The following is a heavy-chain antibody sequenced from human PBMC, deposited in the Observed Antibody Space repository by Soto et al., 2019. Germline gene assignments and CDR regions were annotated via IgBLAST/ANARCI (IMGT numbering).Heavy chain of an antibody. D-gene: IGHD6-19*01. J-gene: IGHJ4*02. CDR3: SRGLWQWLFDY. V-gene: IGHV1-46*03. Sequence: QVQLVQSGAGVKKPGASVMVSCRASGYTFTSQYMHWVRQAPRQGLEWMGMIDPSGGATTYAQKFQGRVTITRDTSTTTVYMELSSLRPEDTAVYSCSRGLWQWLFDYWGQGTLVTVSS. CDR2: IDPSGGAT. CDR1: GYTFTSQY.